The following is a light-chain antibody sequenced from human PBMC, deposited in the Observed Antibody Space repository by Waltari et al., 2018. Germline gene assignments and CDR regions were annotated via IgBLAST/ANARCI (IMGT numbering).Light chain of an antibody. CDR1: SSGVGSYKL. J-gene: IGLJ3*02. CDR3: SSYTGTATPRV. V-gene: IGLV2-23*01. Sequence: QSALTQPASVSGSPGQSITISCTEASSGVGSYKLVSWYQQHPGKAPKVILYEGGKRPSGVSNRFSGSKSGNTASLTISGLQADDEADYFCSSYTGTATPRVFGGGTRLTVL. CDR2: EGG.